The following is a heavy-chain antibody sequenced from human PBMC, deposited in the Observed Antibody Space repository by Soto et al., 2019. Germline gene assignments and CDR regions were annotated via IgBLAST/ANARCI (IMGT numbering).Heavy chain of an antibody. Sequence: SETLSLTCAVSSGSISSSNWWSWVRQPPGKGLEWIGEIYHSGSTNYNPSLKSRVTISVDKSKNQFSLKLSSVTAADTAVYYCARCTVVPAAVYYYYMDVWGKGTTVTVSS. V-gene: IGHV4-4*02. J-gene: IGHJ6*03. CDR3: ARCTVVPAAVYYYYMDV. D-gene: IGHD2-2*01. CDR1: SGSISSSNW. CDR2: IYHSGST.